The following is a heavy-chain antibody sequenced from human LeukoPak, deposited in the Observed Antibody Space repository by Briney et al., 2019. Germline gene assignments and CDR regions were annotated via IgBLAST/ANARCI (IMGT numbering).Heavy chain of an antibody. CDR1: GYTFTSYG. V-gene: IGHV1-18*01. CDR3: ARDFPLVVEATTDYFDY. Sequence: ASVKVSCKASGYTFTSYGISWVRQAPGQGLEWMGWISAYNGNTNYAQKLQGRVTMTTDTSTSTAYMELRSLRSDDTAVYYCARDFPLVVEATTDYFDYWGQGTLVTVSS. D-gene: IGHD1-26*01. CDR2: ISAYNGNT. J-gene: IGHJ4*02.